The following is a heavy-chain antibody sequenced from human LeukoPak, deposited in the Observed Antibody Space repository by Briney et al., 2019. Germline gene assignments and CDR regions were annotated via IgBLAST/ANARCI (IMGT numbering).Heavy chain of an antibody. CDR2: ISAYNGNT. J-gene: IGHJ4*02. D-gene: IGHD6-19*01. Sequence: ASVKVSCKASGYTFTSYGISWVRQAPGQGLEWMGWISAYNGNTNYAQKLQGRVTMTTDTSTSTAYMELRSLRSDDTAVYYCARVMCSSGWYYFDYWGQGTLVTVSS. CDR1: GYTFTSYG. CDR3: ARVMCSSGWYYFDY. V-gene: IGHV1-18*01.